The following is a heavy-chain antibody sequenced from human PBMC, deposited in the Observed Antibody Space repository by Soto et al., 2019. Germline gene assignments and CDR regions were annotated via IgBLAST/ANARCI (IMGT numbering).Heavy chain of an antibody. CDR1: GFTVSSNY. J-gene: IGHJ3*02. D-gene: IGHD5-18*01. CDR2: IYSGGST. V-gene: IGHV3-53*02. CDR3: ARAGYGHAFDI. Sequence: EVQLVETGGGLIQPGGSLRLSCAASGFTVSSNYMSWVRQAPGKGLEGVSVIYSGGSTYYADSVKGRFTISRDNSKNTLYLHMNSLRSEDTAVYYGARAGYGHAFDIWGRGTMVPVSS.